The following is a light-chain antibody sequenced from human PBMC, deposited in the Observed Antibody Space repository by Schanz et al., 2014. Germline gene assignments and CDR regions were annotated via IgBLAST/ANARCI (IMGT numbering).Light chain of an antibody. V-gene: IGKV3-15*01. J-gene: IGKJ4*01. CDR2: GAS. Sequence: ETVMTQSPATLSVSPGERATLLCRASQSVSTNVAWYQQKPGQAPRVLIYGASTRATGIPARFSGSGSGTEFTLTISSLQSEDFAVYYCQQYNNWPLTFGGGTKVEIK. CDR3: QQYNNWPLT. CDR1: QSVSTN.